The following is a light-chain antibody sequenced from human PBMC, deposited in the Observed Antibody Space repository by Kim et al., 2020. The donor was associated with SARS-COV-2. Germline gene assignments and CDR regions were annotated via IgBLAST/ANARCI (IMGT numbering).Light chain of an antibody. CDR2: GAS. Sequence: SPGQRVTLSSRASQSISSNLVCYQQKPGQAPTRLISGASTRATNSPSSFSGSGSGREVTLTITTRQSEDYAIYYCRQYSDWRPITFGQGTRLEIK. J-gene: IGKJ5*01. V-gene: IGKV3-15*01. CDR3: RQYSDWRPIT. CDR1: QSISSN.